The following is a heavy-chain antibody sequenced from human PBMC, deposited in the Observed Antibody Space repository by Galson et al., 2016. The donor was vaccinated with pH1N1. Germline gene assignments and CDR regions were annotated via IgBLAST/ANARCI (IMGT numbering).Heavy chain of an antibody. Sequence: SVKVSCKASGYTFSSYAINRSRQARGQWLEWMGGIITLIGTTKSAQKFQRRVTITTDEVTSTVDMDLSSLRSEDTAVYFCARDAYRLDYDTSDYDPNWFGPWGQGTLVTVSS. CDR3: ARDAYRLDYDTSDYDPNWFGP. D-gene: IGHD3-22*01. CDR1: GYTFSSYA. J-gene: IGHJ5*02. CDR2: IITLIGTT. V-gene: IGHV1-69*05.